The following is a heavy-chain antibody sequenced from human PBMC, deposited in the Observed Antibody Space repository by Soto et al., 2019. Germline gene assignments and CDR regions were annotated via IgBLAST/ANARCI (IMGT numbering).Heavy chain of an antibody. J-gene: IGHJ6*02. CDR1: GYTFTNYY. CDR2: INPNSGGT. V-gene: IGHV1-2*02. Sequence: ASVKVSGKASGYTFTNYYIQLLLQAPGQGLEWMGWINPNSGGTHYAQEFEARVTMTRDTSINTAYMELSSLTSDDTAAYYCAREGGYYRDAMDVWGQGTTVTVS. CDR3: AREGGYYRDAMDV. D-gene: IGHD1-26*01.